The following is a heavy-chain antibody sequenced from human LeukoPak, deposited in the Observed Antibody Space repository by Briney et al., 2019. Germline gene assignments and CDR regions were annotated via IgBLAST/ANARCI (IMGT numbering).Heavy chain of an antibody. V-gene: IGHV3-74*01. Sequence: PGESLRLSCAASGFTISSYWMHWVRQAPGKGLVWVSRINSDGSSTSYADSVKGRFTISRDNVKNTLYLQMNSLRAEDTAVYYCARDRWCSSTSCYASPYYFDYWGQGTLVTVSS. J-gene: IGHJ4*02. CDR2: INSDGSST. D-gene: IGHD2-2*01. CDR1: GFTISSYW. CDR3: ARDRWCSSTSCYASPYYFDY.